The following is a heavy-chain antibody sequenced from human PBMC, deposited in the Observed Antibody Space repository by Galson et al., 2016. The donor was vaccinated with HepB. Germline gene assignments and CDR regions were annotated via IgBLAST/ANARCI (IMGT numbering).Heavy chain of an antibody. CDR1: GFSFSDYS. J-gene: IGHJ4*02. V-gene: IGHV3-30*01. CDR2: VSYDGRNQ. Sequence: SLRLSCAASGFSFSDYSMHWVRQAPGKGLEWVASVSYDGRNQRYAESVKGRFTISRDNSKNTLYLQMNNLRAEDAALYFCARRGYCSGGACSQYFDYWGQGTLVTVSS. CDR3: ARRGYCSGGACSQYFDY. D-gene: IGHD2-15*01.